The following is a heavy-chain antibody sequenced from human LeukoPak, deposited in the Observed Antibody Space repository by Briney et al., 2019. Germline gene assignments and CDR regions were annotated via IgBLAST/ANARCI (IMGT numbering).Heavy chain of an antibody. J-gene: IGHJ4*02. V-gene: IGHV3-15*01. CDR2: IKSKTDGGTT. CDR3: TTDTADDFWSGYSQYYFDY. D-gene: IGHD3-3*01. CDR1: GFTFSNAW. Sequence: GGSLRLSCAASGFTFSNAWMSSVRQAAGKGREWVGRIKSKTDGGTTDYAAPVKGRFTISRDDSKNTLYLQMNRLKTEDTAVYYCTTDTADDFWSGYSQYYFDYWGQGTLVTVSS.